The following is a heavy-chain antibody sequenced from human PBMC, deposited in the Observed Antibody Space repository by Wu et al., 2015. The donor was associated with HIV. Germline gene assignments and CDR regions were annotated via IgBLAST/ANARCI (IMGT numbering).Heavy chain of an antibody. D-gene: IGHD4-23*01. Sequence: VQLVQSGAEVKEPGASVKVSCKASGYTFTNYDISWVRQAPGQGLEWMGWISAHSGNTKYAQKLQGRVTMTTDTSTSSAYMELRSLRSDDTAVYYCAKGGVYGVNVGDYSYYYYIDVWGKGTTVTVSS. CDR2: ISAHSGNT. V-gene: IGHV1-18*01. CDR3: AKGGVYGVNVGDYSYYYYIDV. CDR1: GYTFTNYD. J-gene: IGHJ6*03.